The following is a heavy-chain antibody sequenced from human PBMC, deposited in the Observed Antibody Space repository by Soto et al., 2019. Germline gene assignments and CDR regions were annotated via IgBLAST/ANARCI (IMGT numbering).Heavy chain of an antibody. V-gene: IGHV5-51*01. CDR1: GYSFTSYW. CDR3: ARXGLPSYCSRTTCLYYHYGMAV. Sequence: PGESLKISCQGSGYSFTSYWIGWVRQMPGKGLECMGIIYPGDSDTIYIPSLQGQVSISGDKSISTAYLKWSSLKPADTAMYYCARXGLPSYCSRTTCLYYHYGMAVRRQRSTVTVSS. D-gene: IGHD2-2*01. J-gene: IGHJ6*02. CDR2: IYPGDSDT.